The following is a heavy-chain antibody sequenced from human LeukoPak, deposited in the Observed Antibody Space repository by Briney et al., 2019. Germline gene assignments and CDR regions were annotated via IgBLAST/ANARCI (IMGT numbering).Heavy chain of an antibody. V-gene: IGHV4-59*08. J-gene: IGHJ4*02. CDR1: GGSISSYY. Sequence: SETLSLTCTVSGGSISSYYWSWIRQPPGKGLEWIGYIYYSGSTNYNPSLKSRVTISVGTSKNQFSLKLSSVTAADTAVYYCARHQGVVVAAEDWGQGTLVTVSS. CDR3: ARHQGVVVAAED. CDR2: IYYSGST. D-gene: IGHD2-15*01.